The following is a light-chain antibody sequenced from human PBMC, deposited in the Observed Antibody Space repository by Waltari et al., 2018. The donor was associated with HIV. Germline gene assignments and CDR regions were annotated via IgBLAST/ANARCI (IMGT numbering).Light chain of an antibody. Sequence: DTQMTQSPSSLSASVGDRVTITCRARQGINNYLARYQQKPGKVPKLQIYGASTLQSVVLSRFGGSGSGTEFTLTISSLQPEDVATYYCQNYHSAPLTFGGGTKVEMK. CDR3: QNYHSAPLT. CDR1: QGINNY. V-gene: IGKV1-27*01. J-gene: IGKJ4*01. CDR2: GAS.